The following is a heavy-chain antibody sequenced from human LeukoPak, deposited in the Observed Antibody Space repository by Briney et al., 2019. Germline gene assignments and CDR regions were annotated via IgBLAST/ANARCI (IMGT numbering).Heavy chain of an antibody. D-gene: IGHD3-22*01. CDR1: GGSFNGYY. Sequence: SETLSLTCAVYGGSFNGYYWSWIRQPPGKGLEWIGEINHSGSTNYNPSLKSRVTISVDTSKNQFSLKLSSVTAADTAVYYCARGRRTYYDSSGYYHLDYWGQGTLVTVSS. J-gene: IGHJ4*02. CDR2: INHSGST. V-gene: IGHV4-34*01. CDR3: ARGRRTYYDSSGYYHLDY.